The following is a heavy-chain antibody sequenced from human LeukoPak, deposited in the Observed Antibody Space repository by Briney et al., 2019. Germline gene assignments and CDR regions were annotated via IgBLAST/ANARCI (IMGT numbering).Heavy chain of an antibody. J-gene: IGHJ6*03. Sequence: GESLKISCKGSGSSFTSYWIGWVRQMPGKGLEWMGIIYPGDSDTRYSPSFQGQVTISADKSISTAYLQWSSLKASDTAMYYCARLPGIAAPGYYYYYYYMDVWGKGTTVTVSS. CDR3: ARLPGIAAPGYYYYYYYMDV. CDR1: GSSFTSYW. CDR2: IYPGDSDT. V-gene: IGHV5-51*01. D-gene: IGHD6-13*01.